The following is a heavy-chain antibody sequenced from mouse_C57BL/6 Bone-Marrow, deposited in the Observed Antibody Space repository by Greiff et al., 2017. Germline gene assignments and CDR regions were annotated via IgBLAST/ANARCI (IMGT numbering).Heavy chain of an antibody. CDR3: ARSGALGRGFDY. CDR1: GYTFTSYW. D-gene: IGHD4-1*01. V-gene: IGHV1-55*01. CDR2: IYPNSGRT. J-gene: IGHJ2*01. Sequence: QVQLQQPGAELVKPGASVKMSCKASGYTFTSYWITWVKQRPGLGLEWIGDIYPNSGRTNYNEKFKSKAILTVDTSSNTAYMQLSSLTSEDSAVFYCARSGALGRGFDYWGQGTTLTVSS.